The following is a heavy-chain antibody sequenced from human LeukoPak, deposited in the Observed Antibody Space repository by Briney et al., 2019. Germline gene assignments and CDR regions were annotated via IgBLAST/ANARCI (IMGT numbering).Heavy chain of an antibody. D-gene: IGHD6-13*01. CDR1: GGSISSYY. CDR2: IYYSGST. CDR3: ARSIYSRYSSDYFDY. Sequence: SETLSLTCTVSGGSISSYYWSWIRQPPGKGLEWIGYIYYSGSTNYNPSLKSRVTISVDTSKNQFSLKLSSVTAADTPVYYCARSIYSRYSSDYFDYWGQGTLVTVSS. J-gene: IGHJ4*02. V-gene: IGHV4-59*01.